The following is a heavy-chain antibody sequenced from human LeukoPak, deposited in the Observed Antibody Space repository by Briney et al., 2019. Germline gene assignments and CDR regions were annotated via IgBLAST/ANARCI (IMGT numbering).Heavy chain of an antibody. J-gene: IGHJ4*02. V-gene: IGHV4-61*02. CDR2: IYTSRSA. Sequence: DPSETLSLTCTVSGGSISSSSYYWGWIRQPAGKGLEYIGRIYTSRSANYNPSLKSRVTMSLDMSQNQFSLKLTSVTAADTAVYYCARYRDYGGVAYFDFWGQGTLVTVSS. CDR3: ARYRDYGGVAYFDF. D-gene: IGHD4-23*01. CDR1: GGSISSSSYY.